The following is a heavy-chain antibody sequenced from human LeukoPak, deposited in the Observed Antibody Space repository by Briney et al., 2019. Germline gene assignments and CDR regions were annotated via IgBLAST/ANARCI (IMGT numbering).Heavy chain of an antibody. CDR1: GFTFSSYW. Sequence: GGSLRLSCAASGFTFSSYWMHWVRQAPGKGLVCVSRINSDGSSTSYADSVKGRFTISRDNAKNTLYLQMNSLRDEDTAVYYCANGNRCTSPNCLGYYYFYMDVWGKGTTVTVSS. D-gene: IGHD2-8*01. V-gene: IGHV3-74*01. CDR3: ANGNRCTSPNCLGYYYFYMDV. J-gene: IGHJ6*03. CDR2: INSDGSST.